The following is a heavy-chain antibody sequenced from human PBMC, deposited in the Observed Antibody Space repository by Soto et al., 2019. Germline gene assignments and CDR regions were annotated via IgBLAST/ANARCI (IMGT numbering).Heavy chain of an antibody. CDR2: INPNSGNT. Sequence: ASVKVSCKASGYTFTNYDITWVRQATGQGLEWMGWINPNSGNTAYAQNFQGRVTMTRDASISTAYMELSSLRSEDTAVYYCSRGHYWFDPWGQGTLVTVSA. CDR3: SRGHYWFDP. J-gene: IGHJ5*02. V-gene: IGHV1-8*01. CDR1: GYTFTNYD.